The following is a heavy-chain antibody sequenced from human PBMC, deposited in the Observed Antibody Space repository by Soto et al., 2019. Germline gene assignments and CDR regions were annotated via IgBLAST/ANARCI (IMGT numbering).Heavy chain of an antibody. D-gene: IGHD2-2*01. Sequence: ASVKVSCTALGYTVTNHWMHWVRQAPGQGLEWMGVINPSGDVTVRAQNLQGRVTLTTDTATSTAYIEVRSLRSDDTAVYYCATRSRVSPMPFDYWGQGTLVTAPQ. CDR2: INPSGDVT. V-gene: IGHV1-46*01. CDR3: ATRSRVSPMPFDY. J-gene: IGHJ4*02. CDR1: GYTVTNHW.